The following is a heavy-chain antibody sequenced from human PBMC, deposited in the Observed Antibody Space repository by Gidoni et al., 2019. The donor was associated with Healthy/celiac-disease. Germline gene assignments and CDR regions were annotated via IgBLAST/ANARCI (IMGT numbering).Heavy chain of an antibody. CDR3: ARDMAVSSYYDFWSGPRNWFDP. D-gene: IGHD3-3*01. J-gene: IGHJ5*02. CDR2: ISSSSSTI. CDR1: GFTFGSYS. V-gene: IGHV3-48*04. Sequence: EVQLVESGGGLVQPGGSLRLSCAASGFTFGSYSMNWVRQARGKGLEWVSYISSSSSTIYYADSVKGRFTISRDNAKNSLYLQMNSLRAEDTAVYDCARDMAVSSYYDFWSGPRNWFDPWGQGTLVTVSS.